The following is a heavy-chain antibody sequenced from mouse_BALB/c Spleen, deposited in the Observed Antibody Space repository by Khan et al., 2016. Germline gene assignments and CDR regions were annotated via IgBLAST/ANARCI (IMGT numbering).Heavy chain of an antibody. V-gene: IGHV9-2-1*01. D-gene: IGHD2-14*01. J-gene: IGHJ4*01. CDR3: ARLAYYRYDGGYYYAMDY. CDR2: INTETGEP. Sequence: QIQLVQSGPELKKPGETVKISCKASGYTLTDYSMHWVKQAPGKGLKWMGWINTETGEPTYADDFKGRFAFSLETSASTAYLQINNLKNEDTATYFCARLAYYRYDGGYYYAMDYWGQGTSVTVSS. CDR1: GYTLTDYS.